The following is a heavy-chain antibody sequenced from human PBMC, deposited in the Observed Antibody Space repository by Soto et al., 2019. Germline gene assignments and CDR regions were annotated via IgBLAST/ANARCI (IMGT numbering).Heavy chain of an antibody. CDR2: FYYSGGT. Sequence: QVQLQESGPGLVKPSQTLSLTCTVSGGSISSGDYYWSWIRQPPGKGVEWIGYFYYSGGTYYNPSLRSRVTISVDTCKNQFSLELSAVNDADTAVYYCAIVISVVAATHNWFDPWGQGTLVTVSS. V-gene: IGHV4-30-4*01. CDR3: AIVISVVAATHNWFDP. D-gene: IGHD2-15*01. J-gene: IGHJ5*01. CDR1: GGSISSGDYY.